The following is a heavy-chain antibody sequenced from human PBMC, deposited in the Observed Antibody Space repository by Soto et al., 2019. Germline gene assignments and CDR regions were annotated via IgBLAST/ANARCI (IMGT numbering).Heavy chain of an antibody. Sequence: SETLSLTCIVSGESISGTIYYWGWIRQPPGKGLEWIGSIYYSGSTYYNPSLKSRVTISVGTSKNHFSLKLTSVTAADTAVYYCARPGGSGWFYFDSWGQGSQVTVSS. D-gene: IGHD6-13*01. CDR2: IYYSGST. CDR1: GESISGTIYY. CDR3: ARPGGSGWFYFDS. J-gene: IGHJ4*02. V-gene: IGHV4-39*02.